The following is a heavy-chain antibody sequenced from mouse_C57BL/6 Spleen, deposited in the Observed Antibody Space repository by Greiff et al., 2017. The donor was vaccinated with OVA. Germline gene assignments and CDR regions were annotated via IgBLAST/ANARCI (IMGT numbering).Heavy chain of an antibody. Sequence: EVQLVESGGDLVKPGGSLKLSCAASGFTFSSYGMSWVRQTPDKRLEWVATISSGGSYTYYPDSVKGRFTISRDNAKNTLYLQMSSLKSEDTAMYYCARHTTASHGYFDVWGTGTTVTVSS. D-gene: IGHD1-2*01. V-gene: IGHV5-6*01. J-gene: IGHJ1*03. CDR3: ARHTTASHGYFDV. CDR2: ISSGGSYT. CDR1: GFTFSSYG.